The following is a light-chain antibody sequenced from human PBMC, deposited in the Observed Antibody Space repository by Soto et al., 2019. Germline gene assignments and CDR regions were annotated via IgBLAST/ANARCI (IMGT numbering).Light chain of an antibody. Sequence: DIQMTQSPSSLSASVGDRATITCRASQSISSYLNWYQQKPGKAPKLLTYAASSLQSGVPSRFSGSGSGTDFTLTISSLQPEDVATYYCQQSYRTPFTFGPGTKVDIK. CDR3: QQSYRTPFT. CDR1: QSISSY. CDR2: AAS. V-gene: IGKV1-39*01. J-gene: IGKJ3*01.